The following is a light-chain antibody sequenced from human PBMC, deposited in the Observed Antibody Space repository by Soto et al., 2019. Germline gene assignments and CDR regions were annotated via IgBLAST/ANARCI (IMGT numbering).Light chain of an antibody. CDR2: EVN. CDR3: CSYAGIRV. V-gene: IGLV2-23*02. CDR1: NSHVGAFNL. Sequence: QSALTQPASVSASPGQSITISCTGTNSHVGAFNLVSRYQQYPGKAPRLIIYEVNKRPSGISNRFSGSKSGNTASLTISGLQAEDEADYYCCSYAGIRVFGTGTKLTVL. J-gene: IGLJ1*01.